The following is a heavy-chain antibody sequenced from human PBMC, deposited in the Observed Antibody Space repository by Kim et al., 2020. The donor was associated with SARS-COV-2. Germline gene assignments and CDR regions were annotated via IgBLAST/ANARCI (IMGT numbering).Heavy chain of an antibody. CDR1: GFTFSSYV. CDR3: AKGYQYGPGNWLRALDY. V-gene: IGHV3-23*01. J-gene: IGHJ4*02. D-gene: IGHD3-10*01. Sequence: GGSLRLSCAVSGFTFSSYVMSWVRQAPGKGLEWVSVINENGGTTHYGDSVKGRFTISRDNSKNTLHLEMNSLRDDDTAVYYCAKGYQYGPGNWLRALDYWGQGTLVTVSS. CDR2: INENGGTT.